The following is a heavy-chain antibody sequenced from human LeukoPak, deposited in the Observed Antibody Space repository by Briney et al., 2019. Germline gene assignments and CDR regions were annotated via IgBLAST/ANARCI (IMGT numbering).Heavy chain of an antibody. Sequence: PSETLSLTCTVSGYSISSGYYWSWIRQPPGKGLEWIGYIYYSGSTNYNPSLKSRVTISVDTSKNQFSLKLSSVTAADTAVYYCAREIRSYYYYMDVWGKGTTVTVSS. CDR1: GYSISSGYY. CDR2: IYYSGST. CDR3: AREIRSYYYYMDV. V-gene: IGHV4-61*01. J-gene: IGHJ6*03.